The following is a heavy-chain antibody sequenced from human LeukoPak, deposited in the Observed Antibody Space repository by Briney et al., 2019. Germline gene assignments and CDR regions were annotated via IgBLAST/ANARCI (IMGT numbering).Heavy chain of an antibody. J-gene: IGHJ6*02. CDR3: ARGPARFGELGNYYYYYGMDV. V-gene: IGHV1-8*01. D-gene: IGHD3-10*01. CDR2: MNPNSGNT. Sequence: ASVKVSCKASGYTFTSYDINWVRQATGQGLEWMGWMNPNSGNTGYAQKFQGRVTMIRNTSISTAYMELSSLRSEDTAEYYCARGPARFGELGNYYYYYGMDVWGQGTTVTVSS. CDR1: GYTFTSYD.